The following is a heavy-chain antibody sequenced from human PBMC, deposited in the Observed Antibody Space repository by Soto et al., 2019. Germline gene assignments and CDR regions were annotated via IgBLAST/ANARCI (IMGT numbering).Heavy chain of an antibody. CDR3: ARENPDDRRYSYGYNDY. CDR1: GFTFSSYS. J-gene: IGHJ4*02. Sequence: EVQLVASGGGLVKPGGSLRLSCAASGFTFSSYSMNWVRQAPGKGLEWVSSISSSSSYIYYADSVKGRFTISRDNAKNSLYLQMNSLRAEDTAVYYCARENPDDRRYSYGYNDYWGQGTLVTVSS. V-gene: IGHV3-21*01. CDR2: ISSSSSYI. D-gene: IGHD5-18*01.